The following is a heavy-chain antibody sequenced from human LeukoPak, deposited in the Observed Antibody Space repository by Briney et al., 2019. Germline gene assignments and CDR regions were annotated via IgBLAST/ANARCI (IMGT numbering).Heavy chain of an antibody. CDR2: ISGSGGAT. D-gene: IGHD1-26*01. CDR1: GFTFSNYV. Sequence: GGSLRLSCAVSGFTFSNYVMNWVRQAPGKGLEWVSTISGSGGATYYAYSVKGRFTISRDNSKSTLYLQMNSLRVEDTAVYYCARRSTSGSYWGDFDYWGQGTLVTVSS. V-gene: IGHV3-23*01. J-gene: IGHJ4*02. CDR3: ARRSTSGSYWGDFDY.